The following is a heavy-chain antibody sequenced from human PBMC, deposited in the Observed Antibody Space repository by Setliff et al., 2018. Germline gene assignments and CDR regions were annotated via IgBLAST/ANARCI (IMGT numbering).Heavy chain of an antibody. Sequence: PSETLSLTCTVSGGSISSSSYYWGWIRQPPGKGLEWIGSIYYSGSTYYNPSLKSRVTISVDTSKNQFSLKLSSVTAADTAVYYCARRETYYNFWSGYFDYWGQGTRVTVSS. D-gene: IGHD3-3*01. CDR2: IYYSGST. CDR3: ARRETYYNFWSGYFDY. CDR1: GGSISSSSYY. V-gene: IGHV4-39*07. J-gene: IGHJ4*02.